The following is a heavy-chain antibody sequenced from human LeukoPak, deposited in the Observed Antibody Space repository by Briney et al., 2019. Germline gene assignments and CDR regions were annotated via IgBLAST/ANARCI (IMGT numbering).Heavy chain of an antibody. V-gene: IGHV4-59*02. D-gene: IGHD1-26*01. Sequence: SETLSLTCGVSGASVSSHFWSWIRQTPGMGLEWIGYISNRGSTGYNPSLRSGVTISVDAPKNEVSLNVRSVSAADTAVYYCAKDVSGTYYAFDVWGQGRTV. CDR1: GASVSSHF. J-gene: IGHJ3*01. CDR3: AKDVSGTYYAFDV. CDR2: ISNRGST.